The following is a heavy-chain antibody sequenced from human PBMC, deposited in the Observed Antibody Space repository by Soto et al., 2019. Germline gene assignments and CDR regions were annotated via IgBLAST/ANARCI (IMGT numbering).Heavy chain of an antibody. Sequence: QVQLVQSGAEVKKPGSSVKVSCKASGGTFSSYAISWVRQAPGQGLEWMGGIIPIFGTANYAQKFQGRVTITADESTSATSTGLRSRRSEDTAVYYWVSEGEGYFGGGSGEGWFGAWGQGTLVTVAS. CDR1: GGTFSSYA. V-gene: IGHV1-69*12. D-gene: IGHD2-15*01. CDR3: VSEGEGYFGGGSGEGWFGA. J-gene: IGHJ5*02. CDR2: IIPIFGTA.